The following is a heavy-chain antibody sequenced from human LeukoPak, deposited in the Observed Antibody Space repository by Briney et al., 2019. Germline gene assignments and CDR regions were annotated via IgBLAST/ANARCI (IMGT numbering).Heavy chain of an antibody. D-gene: IGHD1-26*01. CDR1: GFTFSSYS. CDR3: AKAHGSGSYSYYFDY. J-gene: IGHJ4*02. CDR2: ISSSSSYI. V-gene: IGHV3-21*01. Sequence: AGGSLRLSCAASGFTFSSYSMNWVRQAPGKGLEWVSSISSSSSYIYYADSVKGRFTISRDNAKNSLYLQMNSLRAEDTAVYYCAKAHGSGSYSYYFDYWGQGTLVTVSS.